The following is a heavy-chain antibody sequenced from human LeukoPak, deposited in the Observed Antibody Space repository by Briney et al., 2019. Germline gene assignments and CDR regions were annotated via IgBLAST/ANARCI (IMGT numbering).Heavy chain of an antibody. V-gene: IGHV1-18*01. Sequence: ASVKVSCKASGYTFTSYGISWVRQAPGQGLEWMGWISAYNGNTNYAQKLQGRVTMTTDTSTSTAYMELRSLRSDDTAVYYCARENGYGGNSDYYYYMDVWGKGTTVTVSS. CDR1: GYTFTSYG. CDR2: ISAYNGNT. J-gene: IGHJ6*03. D-gene: IGHD4-23*01. CDR3: ARENGYGGNSDYYYYMDV.